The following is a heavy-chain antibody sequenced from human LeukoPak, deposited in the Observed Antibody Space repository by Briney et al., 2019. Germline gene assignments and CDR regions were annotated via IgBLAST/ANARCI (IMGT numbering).Heavy chain of an antibody. V-gene: IGHV5-51*01. J-gene: IGHJ4*02. CDR1: GYSFTSYW. D-gene: IGHD6-13*01. Sequence: ESLTISCKGSGYSFTSYWIGWVRQMPGKGLEWMGIIYPGDSDTRYSPPFQGQVTISADKSISTAYLQWSSLKASDTAMYYCARQAAAAEDFDYWGQGTLVTVSS. CDR2: IYPGDSDT. CDR3: ARQAAAAEDFDY.